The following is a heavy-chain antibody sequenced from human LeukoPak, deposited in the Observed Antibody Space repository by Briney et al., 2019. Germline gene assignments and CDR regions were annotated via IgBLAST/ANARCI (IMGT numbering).Heavy chain of an antibody. Sequence: GGSLRLSCAASGFTFSSYGMNWVRQAPGKGLEWVSYISSSGSTIYYADSVKGRFTISRDNAKNSLYLQMNSLRAEDTAVYYCARDRPYYYGSGSSHGAFDIWGQGTMVAVSS. D-gene: IGHD3-10*01. J-gene: IGHJ3*02. CDR2: ISSSGSTI. CDR1: GFTFSSYG. CDR3: ARDRPYYYGSGSSHGAFDI. V-gene: IGHV3-48*04.